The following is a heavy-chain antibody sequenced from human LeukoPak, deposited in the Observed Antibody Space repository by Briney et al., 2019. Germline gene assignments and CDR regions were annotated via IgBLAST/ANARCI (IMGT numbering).Heavy chain of an antibody. CDR2: ITLYSDTT. CDR3: ARGFGYDFADY. V-gene: IGHV4-30-4*01. J-gene: IGHJ4*02. CDR1: GGSISSGDHY. Sequence: PSETLSLTCSVSGGSISSGDHYWTWIRQPPGGGLEWMGFITLYSDTTSYNPSLKSRLTISIDTSKNQFSLTLTSVTAADTAVYFCARGFGYDFADYWGQGILVTVSS. D-gene: IGHD2-2*01.